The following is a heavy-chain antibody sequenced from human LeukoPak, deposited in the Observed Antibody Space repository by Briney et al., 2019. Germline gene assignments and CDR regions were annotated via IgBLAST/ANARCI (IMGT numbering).Heavy chain of an antibody. CDR1: GFTFSYTW. CDR3: ARGPTNGQAFDY. V-gene: IGHV3-7*01. CDR2: IREDGSQK. J-gene: IGHJ4*02. D-gene: IGHD2-8*01. Sequence: PGGSLRLSCAASGFTFSYTWMTWVRQAPGKGLEWVASIREDGSQKSAVDSVRGRFSISRDNAKNSVYLQMDSLRAEDTAAYYCARGPTNGQAFDYWGQGTLVSVSS.